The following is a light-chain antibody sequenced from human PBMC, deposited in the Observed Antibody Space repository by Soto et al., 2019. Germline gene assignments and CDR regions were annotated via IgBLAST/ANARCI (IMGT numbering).Light chain of an antibody. J-gene: IGKJ1*01. V-gene: IGKV3-20*01. CDR3: QQYGTSPRT. CDR2: GVS. CDR1: QSVRSSY. Sequence: EIVLTQSPGTLSLSPGERATLSCRASQSVRSSYLAWYQQKLGQAPRLLIYGVSNRATGIPDRFSGSGSGTEFTLTISRLESEDFAVYSCQQYGTSPRTFGQGTKVEIK.